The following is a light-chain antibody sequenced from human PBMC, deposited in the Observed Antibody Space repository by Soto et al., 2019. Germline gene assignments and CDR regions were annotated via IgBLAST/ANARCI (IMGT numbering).Light chain of an antibody. CDR3: QQYFNTPWT. CDR1: QSLFYSSNNKDY. CDR2: WAS. V-gene: IGKV4-1*01. Sequence: DIVMTQSPDSLAVSLGERATINCKSTQSLFYSSNNKDYLAWYQQKPGQPPRLLIYWASTRESGVPERFSGSGSGTDVTLTVSSQQAEDVAIYYCQQYFNTPWTFGQGTKVEIK. J-gene: IGKJ1*01.